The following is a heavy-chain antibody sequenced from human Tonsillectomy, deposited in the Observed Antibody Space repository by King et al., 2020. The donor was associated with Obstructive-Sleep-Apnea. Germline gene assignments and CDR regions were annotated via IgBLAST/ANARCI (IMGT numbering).Heavy chain of an antibody. Sequence: VQLQESGPGLVKPSETLSLTCTVSGGSISSYYWSWIRQPPGKGLEWIGYIYYSGSTNYNPSLKSRVTISVDTSKNQFSLKRSSGTAADTAVYYCARDRNTMVRGVIEGGMDVWGQGTTVTVSS. D-gene: IGHD3-10*01. CDR3: ARDRNTMVRGVIEGGMDV. J-gene: IGHJ6*02. V-gene: IGHV4-59*01. CDR1: GGSISSYY. CDR2: IYYSGST.